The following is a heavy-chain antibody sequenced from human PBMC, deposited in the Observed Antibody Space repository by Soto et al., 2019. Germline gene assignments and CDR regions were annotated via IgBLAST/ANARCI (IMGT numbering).Heavy chain of an antibody. V-gene: IGHV3-23*01. CDR2: IVGSGRSA. CDR1: GFTFSSCA. J-gene: IGHJ4*02. Sequence: TGGSLRLSCAASGFTFSSCAMSWVRQSPGKGLEWVSAIVGSGRSAYYADSVKGRFTMSRDNSKNILYLQMNNLRAEDTAVYYCAKDLVGGVPYWGQGTLVTVSS. D-gene: IGHD3-16*01. CDR3: AKDLVGGVPY.